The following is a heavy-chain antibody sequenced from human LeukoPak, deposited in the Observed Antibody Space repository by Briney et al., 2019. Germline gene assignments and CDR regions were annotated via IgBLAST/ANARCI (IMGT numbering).Heavy chain of an antibody. D-gene: IGHD6-19*01. Sequence: PGRSLRLSCAAFGFTFSSYGMNWVRQAPGKGLEWVSYISSSSSTIYYADSVKGRFTISRDNARDSLYLQMNSLRDDDTSVYYCARDASALYWGRGTPVTVSS. V-gene: IGHV3-48*02. J-gene: IGHJ4*02. CDR3: ARDASALY. CDR1: GFTFSSYG. CDR2: ISSSSSTI.